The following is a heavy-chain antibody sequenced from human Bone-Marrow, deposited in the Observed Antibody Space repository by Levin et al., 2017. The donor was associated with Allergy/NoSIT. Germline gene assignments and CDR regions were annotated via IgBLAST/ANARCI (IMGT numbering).Heavy chain of an antibody. CDR3: ARDLFSGGYSYYDDY. D-gene: IGHD5-24*01. CDR2: IDQDGSGE. J-gene: IGHJ4*02. V-gene: IGHV3-7*01. CDR1: GFSLSGYW. Sequence: GGSLRLSCEGSGFSLSGYWMSWVRQAPGKGLEWVANIDQDGSGEYYVDSVKGRFTISRDNAKNSLYLQMNSLRAEDTAVYYCARDLFSGGYSYYDDYWGQGTLVTVSS.